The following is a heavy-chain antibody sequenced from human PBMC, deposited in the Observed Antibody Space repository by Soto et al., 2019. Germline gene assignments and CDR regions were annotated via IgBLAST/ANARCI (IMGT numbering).Heavy chain of an antibody. D-gene: IGHD3-10*01. CDR3: TSGSGSYTPYYFDY. CDR2: IRSKAYGGTT. CDR1: GFTFGDYA. Sequence: GGSLRLSCTAPGFTFGDYAMSWVRQAPGKGLEWVGFIRSKAYGGTTEYAASVKGRFTISRDDSKSIAYLQMNSLKTEDTAVYYCTSGSGSYTPYYFDYWGQGTLVTVSS. V-gene: IGHV3-49*04. J-gene: IGHJ4*02.